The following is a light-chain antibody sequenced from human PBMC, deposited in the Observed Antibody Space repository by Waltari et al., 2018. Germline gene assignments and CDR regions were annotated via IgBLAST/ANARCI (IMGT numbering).Light chain of an antibody. CDR3: QQYGSSPPIT. V-gene: IGKV3-20*01. CDR1: QSVSSSD. J-gene: IGKJ5*01. Sequence: EIVLTESPGTLSLSQGERATLSCRASQSVSSSDLAWYQQKPGQAPRLLIYGASTRATGIPDRFSGSGSGTDFTLTISRLEPEDFAVYYCQQYGSSPPITFGQATRLALK. CDR2: GAS.